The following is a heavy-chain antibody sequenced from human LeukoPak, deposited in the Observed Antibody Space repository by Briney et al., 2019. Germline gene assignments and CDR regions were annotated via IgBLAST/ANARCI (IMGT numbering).Heavy chain of an antibody. CDR2: IREDGSEK. CDR3: ARDLAGHYYGSGSSFDY. J-gene: IGHJ4*02. Sequence: GGSLRLSCAAPGFTFNNYWMSWVRQAPGKGLEWVANIREDGSEKYYVDSVKGQFTISRDNAKNSLFLQMNYLRAEDTAIYYCARDLAGHYYGSGSSFDYWGQGTLVTVSS. D-gene: IGHD3-10*01. CDR1: GFTFNNYW. V-gene: IGHV3-7*01.